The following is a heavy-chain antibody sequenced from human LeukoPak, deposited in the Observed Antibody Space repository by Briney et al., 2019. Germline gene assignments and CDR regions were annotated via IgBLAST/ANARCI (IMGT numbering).Heavy chain of an antibody. D-gene: IGHD3-10*01. Sequence: GSLRLSCAASGFTLSSYAMSWVRQAPGMGLEWIGEIDHTGSTSYNPSLKSRVTISKDTSKNQFSPKLNSVTAADTSVYYCARGLSSGSYYSSLDSWGQGTLVTVSS. CDR2: IDHTGST. J-gene: IGHJ4*02. CDR1: GFTLSSYA. CDR3: ARGLSSGSYYSSLDS. V-gene: IGHV4-34*01.